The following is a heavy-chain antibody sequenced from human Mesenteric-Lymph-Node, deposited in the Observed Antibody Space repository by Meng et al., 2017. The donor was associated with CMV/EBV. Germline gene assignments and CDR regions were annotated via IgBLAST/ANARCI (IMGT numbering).Heavy chain of an antibody. CDR2: IYPGDSDT. V-gene: IGHV5-51*01. Sequence: GGSLRLSCKASGYSFTNYWIGWVRQMSGKGLEWMGLIYPGDSDTRYSPSFEGQVTISVDKSISTAYLQWSSLKASDTAMYYCARWCEKWLRLEARRGFDYWGQGTLVTVSS. J-gene: IGHJ4*02. CDR3: ARWCEKWLRLEARRGFDY. D-gene: IGHD5-12*01. CDR1: GYSFTNYW.